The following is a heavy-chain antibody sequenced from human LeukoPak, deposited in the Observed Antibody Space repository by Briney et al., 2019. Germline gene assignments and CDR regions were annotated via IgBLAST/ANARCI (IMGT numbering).Heavy chain of an antibody. CDR3: ARGGRYYDILSGNY. CDR2: MNPNSGNT. CDR1: GYTSTSYD. J-gene: IGHJ4*02. Sequence: GASVKVSCKASGYTSTSYDINWVRQATGQGLEWMGWMNPNSGNTGYAQKFQGRVTMTRSTSISTAYMELSSLRSEDTAVYYCARGGRYYDILSGNYWGQGTLVTVSS. V-gene: IGHV1-8*01. D-gene: IGHD3-9*01.